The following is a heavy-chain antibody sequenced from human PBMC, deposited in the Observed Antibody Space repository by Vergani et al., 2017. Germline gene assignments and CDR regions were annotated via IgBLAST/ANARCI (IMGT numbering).Heavy chain of an antibody. CDR1: GYSFTSYW. V-gene: IGHV5-51*01. D-gene: IGHD4-23*01. J-gene: IGHJ3*02. Sequence: EVQLVPSGAEVKTPGESLKISCKGSGYSFTSYWIGWVRQMPGKGLEWMGIIYPGDSDTRYSPSFQGQVTISADKSISTAYLQWSSLKASDTAMYYCARQRDRRRTVEAFDIWGQGTMVTVSS. CDR2: IYPGDSDT. CDR3: ARQRDRRRTVEAFDI.